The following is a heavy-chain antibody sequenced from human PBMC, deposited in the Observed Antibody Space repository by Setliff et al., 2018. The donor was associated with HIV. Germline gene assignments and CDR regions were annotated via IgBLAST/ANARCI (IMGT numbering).Heavy chain of an antibody. Sequence: PSETLSLTCLVSGDSMIPHYWSWIRQPPGRGLEWIGYIYNYGSPSYSPSLEIRVTILLDTSKNQFSLRLSSVTAADTAVYYCARHRGMPGTTWYNHYMDVWGTGATVTVSS. CDR2: IYNYGSP. CDR3: ARHRGMPGTTWYNHYMDV. V-gene: IGHV4-59*11. J-gene: IGHJ6*03. D-gene: IGHD1-7*01. CDR1: GDSMIPHY.